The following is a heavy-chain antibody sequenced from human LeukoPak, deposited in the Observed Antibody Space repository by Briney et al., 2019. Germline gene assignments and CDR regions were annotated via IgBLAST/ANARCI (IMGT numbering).Heavy chain of an antibody. V-gene: IGHV3-30-3*01. J-gene: IGHJ4*02. Sequence: GGSLRLSCAASGFTFSSNAMHWVRQAPGKGLEWVTVITYDGSNKYYADSVKGRFTISRDNSRNTLYLQMNSLRAEDTAVYYCARGLLGATTSYFDYWGQGTLVTVSS. CDR2: ITYDGSNK. CDR3: ARGLLGATTSYFDY. D-gene: IGHD1-26*01. CDR1: GFTFSSNA.